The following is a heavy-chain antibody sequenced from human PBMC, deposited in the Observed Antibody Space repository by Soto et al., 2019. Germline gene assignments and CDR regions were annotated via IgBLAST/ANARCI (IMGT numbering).Heavy chain of an antibody. Sequence: SLRLSCAASGFTFDDYAMHWVRQAPGKGLEWVSGISWNSGSIGYADSVKGRFTISRDNAKNSLYLQMNSLRAEDTALYYCAKDIGRYYDSSGFQTTWGQGTLVTV. D-gene: IGHD3-22*01. V-gene: IGHV3-9*01. CDR3: AKDIGRYYDSSGFQTT. CDR2: ISWNSGSI. J-gene: IGHJ5*02. CDR1: GFTFDDYA.